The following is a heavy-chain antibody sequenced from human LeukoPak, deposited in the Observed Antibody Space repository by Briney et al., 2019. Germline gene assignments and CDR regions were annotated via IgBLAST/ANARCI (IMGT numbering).Heavy chain of an antibody. V-gene: IGHV3-30-3*01. CDR3: ARDVKATTFYYYYGMDV. Sequence: GGSLRLSCAASGFTFSSYAMHWVRQAPGKGLEWVAVISYDGSNKYYADSVKGRFTISRDNSKNTLYLQMNSLRAEDAAVYYCARDVKATTFYYYYGMDVWGQGTTVTVSS. D-gene: IGHD4-17*01. CDR2: ISYDGSNK. J-gene: IGHJ6*02. CDR1: GFTFSSYA.